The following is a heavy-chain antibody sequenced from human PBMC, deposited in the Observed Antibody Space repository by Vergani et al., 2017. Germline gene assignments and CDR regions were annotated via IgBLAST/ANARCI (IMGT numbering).Heavy chain of an antibody. CDR1: AGSVSSCSYY. CDR2: IYYSGNT. V-gene: IGHV4-61*01. J-gene: IGHJ4*02. D-gene: IGHD2-15*01. Sequence: QVQLQESGPGLVKPSETLSLTCTVSAGSVSSCSYYWSWIPQPPGKGLDWIGYIYYSGNTNHNPSLNSRVTISVDTSKNPFSLKLRSVTAAATCVYYCARDFTGYCSGGICYSGGFDYWGQGTLVTVAS. CDR3: ARDFTGYCSGGICYSGGFDY.